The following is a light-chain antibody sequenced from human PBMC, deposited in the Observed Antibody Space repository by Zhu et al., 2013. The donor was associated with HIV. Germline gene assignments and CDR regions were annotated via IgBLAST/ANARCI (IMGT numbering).Light chain of an antibody. J-gene: IGKJ2*01. CDR1: QRISGNY. CDR2: GAT. Sequence: EIVLTQSPGALSLSPGDRATLSCRASQRISGNYLAWYQHKLGQAPRLLIYGATTTATGVPDRFIGSGSGTDFTLTINRLEPEDVALYYCQQYASSPLFGQGTKLEIK. CDR3: QQYASSPL. V-gene: IGKV3-20*01.